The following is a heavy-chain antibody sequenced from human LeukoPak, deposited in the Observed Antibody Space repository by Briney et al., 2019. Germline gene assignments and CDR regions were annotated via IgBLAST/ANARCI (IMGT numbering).Heavy chain of an antibody. Sequence: GGSLRLSCAASGFTFSTYSMNWVRQAPGKGLEWVSSITSPVGHIYYADSLKGRITISRDNARSSLYLQMNSLRAEDTAMYYCATDGRSSGWYGFDYWGQGTLVTVSS. CDR3: ATDGRSSGWYGFDY. D-gene: IGHD6-19*01. V-gene: IGHV3-21*01. CDR2: ITSPVGHI. J-gene: IGHJ4*02. CDR1: GFTFSTYS.